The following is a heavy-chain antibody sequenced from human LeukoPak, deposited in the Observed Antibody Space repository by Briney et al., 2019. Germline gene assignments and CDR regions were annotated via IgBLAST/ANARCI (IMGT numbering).Heavy chain of an antibody. V-gene: IGHV1-69*13. CDR3: ARETHSSGWYWFDP. Sequence: SVKVSCKASGGTFSSYTINWVRQAPGQGLEWMGGIIPIFGTANYAQKFQGRVTITADESTSTAYMELSSLRSEDTAVYYCARETHSSGWYWFDPWGQGTLVTVSS. D-gene: IGHD6-19*01. CDR1: GGTFSSYT. J-gene: IGHJ5*02. CDR2: IIPIFGTA.